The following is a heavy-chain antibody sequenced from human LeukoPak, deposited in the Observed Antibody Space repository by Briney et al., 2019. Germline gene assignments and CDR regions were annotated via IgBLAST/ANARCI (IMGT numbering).Heavy chain of an antibody. V-gene: IGHV3-21*01. CDR1: GFTFSSYS. Sequence: GGSLRLSCAASGFTFSSYSMNWVRQAPGKGLEWVSSISTSSSYIYYADSVKGRFTISRDNAKNSLYLQMNSLRAEDTAVYSCARGADGVSSNSRGWFDPWGQGTLVTVSS. D-gene: IGHD2-15*01. J-gene: IGHJ5*02. CDR2: ISTSSSYI. CDR3: ARGADGVSSNSRGWFDP.